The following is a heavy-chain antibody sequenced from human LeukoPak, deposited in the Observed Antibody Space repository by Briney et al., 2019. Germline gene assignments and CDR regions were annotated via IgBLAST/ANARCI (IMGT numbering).Heavy chain of an antibody. J-gene: IGHJ5*01. Sequence: PGRSLRLSCAASGFIFSNYALHWVRQAPGKGLEWVAVISYDGSNKYYADSVKDRFTISRDNSKNTLYVQMNSLRAEDTAVYYCARDLVVVPAAMLDSWGQGTLVTVSS. CDR3: ARDLVVVPAAMLDS. CDR1: GFIFSNYA. D-gene: IGHD2-2*01. CDR2: ISYDGSNK. V-gene: IGHV3-30-3*01.